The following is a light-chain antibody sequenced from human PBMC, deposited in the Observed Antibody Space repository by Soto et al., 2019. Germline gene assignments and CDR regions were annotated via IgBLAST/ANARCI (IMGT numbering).Light chain of an antibody. Sequence: QSALTQPPSASGTAGQVVTISCSGGDSNIGSNSVYWYQHLPRMAPKLLIYYNNQRPSGVPDRFSGSRSGTSASLAIVGLRSEDEAVYYCAAWDASLGACVFGNGTKVTVL. J-gene: IGLJ1*01. CDR2: YNN. CDR3: AAWDASLGACV. CDR1: DSNIGSNS. V-gene: IGLV1-47*02.